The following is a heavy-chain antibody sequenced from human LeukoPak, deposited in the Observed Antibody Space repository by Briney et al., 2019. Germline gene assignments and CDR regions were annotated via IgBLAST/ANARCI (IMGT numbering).Heavy chain of an antibody. CDR1: GFTFSSYG. Sequence: GGSLRLSCAASGFTFSSYGMSWVRQAPGKGLEWVSAISGSGGSTYYADSVKGRFTISRDNSKNTLYLQMNSLRAEDTAVYYCAREGGDYYGSGSYFNWFDPWGQGTLVTVSS. V-gene: IGHV3-23*01. J-gene: IGHJ5*02. CDR3: AREGGDYYGSGSYFNWFDP. D-gene: IGHD3-10*01. CDR2: ISGSGGST.